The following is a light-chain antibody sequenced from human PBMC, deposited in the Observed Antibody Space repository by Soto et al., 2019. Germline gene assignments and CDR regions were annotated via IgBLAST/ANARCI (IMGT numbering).Light chain of an antibody. V-gene: IGLV2-8*01. CDR2: EVT. CDR3: TSYVGNDIWV. CDR1: SSDVGAYKY. J-gene: IGLJ3*02. Sequence: QSALTQPPSASGSPGQSVTFSCTGTSSDVGAYKYVSWYQQYPGKAPKLMIYEVTKRPSGVPDRFSGSKSGNTASLTVSGLKAEDEADYYCTSYVGNDIWVFGGGTKVTVL.